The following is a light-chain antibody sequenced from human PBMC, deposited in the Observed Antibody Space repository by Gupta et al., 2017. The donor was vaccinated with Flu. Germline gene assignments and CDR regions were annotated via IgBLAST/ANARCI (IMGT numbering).Light chain of an antibody. CDR2: KAS. Sequence: DIKMAQSPSTLSAVVGDRVTITCRASQNINKWLAWYQQKPGKAPRLLIYKASSLESGVPSRFNGGGSGTEFTLTISSLQTHDVATYYCQQYNSYPLTFGGGTTVEIK. V-gene: IGKV1-5*03. CDR3: QQYNSYPLT. J-gene: IGKJ4*01. CDR1: QNINKW.